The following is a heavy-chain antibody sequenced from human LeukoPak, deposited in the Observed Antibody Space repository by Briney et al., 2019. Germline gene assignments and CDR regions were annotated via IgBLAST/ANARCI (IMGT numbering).Heavy chain of an antibody. J-gene: IGHJ5*02. CDR2: ISGSGGST. Sequence: GGSLRLSCAASGFTFSSYAMSWVRQAPGKGLEWVSAISGSGGSTYYADSVKGRFTISRDNSKNTLYLQMSSLRAEDTAVYYCAKAPGYSYGYNWFDPWGQGTLVTVSS. CDR3: AKAPGYSYGYNWFDP. D-gene: IGHD5-18*01. V-gene: IGHV3-23*01. CDR1: GFTFSSYA.